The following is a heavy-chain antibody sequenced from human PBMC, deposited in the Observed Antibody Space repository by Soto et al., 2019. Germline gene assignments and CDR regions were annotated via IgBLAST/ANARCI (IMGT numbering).Heavy chain of an antibody. CDR2: INSDGSTT. CDR1: GFTFSSYW. J-gene: IGHJ4*02. V-gene: IGHV3-74*01. Sequence: EVQLVESGGGLVQPGGSLRLSCAASGFTFSSYWMHWVRQAPGTGLVWVSRINSDGSTTSYADTVKGRFTISRDNAKNTLYLQMNSLRAEDTAVYYCARVGIGVYHFDYWGQGTLVTVSS. D-gene: IGHD3-16*01. CDR3: ARVGIGVYHFDY.